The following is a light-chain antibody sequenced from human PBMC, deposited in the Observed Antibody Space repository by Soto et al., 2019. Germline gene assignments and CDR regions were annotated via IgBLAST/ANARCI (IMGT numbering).Light chain of an antibody. CDR1: RSFASSY. Sequence: EIVLTQSPVTLSLSPGERATLSCRASRSFASSYLGWYQQKPGQAPRLLIYAASTRATGIPDRFSGSGSATDFTLTISRLEPEDSAVYYCQHYDSSPPWTFGQGTKVEIK. V-gene: IGKV3-20*01. CDR2: AAS. J-gene: IGKJ1*01. CDR3: QHYDSSPPWT.